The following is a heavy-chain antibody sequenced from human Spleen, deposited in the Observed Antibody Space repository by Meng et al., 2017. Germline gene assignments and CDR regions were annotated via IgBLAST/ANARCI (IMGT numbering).Heavy chain of an antibody. V-gene: IGHV7-4-1*02. D-gene: IGHD6-13*01. CDR3: ARDGIAAAGNLYYFDY. CDR1: GYTFTSYA. Sequence: ASVKVSCKASGYTFTSYAMNWVRQAPGQGLEWMGWINTNTGNPTYAQGFTGRFVFSLDTSVSTAYLQISSLKAEDTAVYYCARDGIAAAGNLYYFDYWGQGTLVTVSS. J-gene: IGHJ4*02. CDR2: INTNTGNP.